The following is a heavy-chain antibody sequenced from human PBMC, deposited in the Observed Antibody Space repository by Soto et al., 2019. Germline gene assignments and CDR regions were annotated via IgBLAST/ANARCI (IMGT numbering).Heavy chain of an antibody. CDR1: GNTSTYRY. Sequence: QIHLVHPPPALTNTGSTATLSCHPLGNTSTYRYLHSLRQAPGHALEPMGWITPFSGDVHYAQKFQERVTITRDRSINTAYMRMSSLGSEDTAMYYCATGGAGSGPFTWELPDHWGQGTLVTVSS. V-gene: IGHV1-45*02. CDR3: ATGGAGSGPFTWELPDH. J-gene: IGHJ4*02. D-gene: IGHD1-26*01. CDR2: ITPFSGDV.